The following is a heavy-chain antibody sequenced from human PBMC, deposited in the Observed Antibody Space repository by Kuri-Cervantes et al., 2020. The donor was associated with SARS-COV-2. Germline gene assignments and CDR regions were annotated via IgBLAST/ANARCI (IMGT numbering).Heavy chain of an antibody. Sequence: GESLKISCAASGFTFSGSAMHWVRQASGKGLEWVGRIRSKANSYATAYAASVKGRFTISRDDSKNTLYLQMNSLRAEDTAVYYCAKDKWELLFQPLDAFDIWGQGTMVTVSS. CDR2: IRSKANSYAT. J-gene: IGHJ3*02. CDR3: AKDKWELLFQPLDAFDI. V-gene: IGHV3-73*01. D-gene: IGHD1-26*01. CDR1: GFTFSGSA.